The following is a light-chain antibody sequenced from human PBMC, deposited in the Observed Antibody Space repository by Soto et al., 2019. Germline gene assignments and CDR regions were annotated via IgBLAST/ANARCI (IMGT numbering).Light chain of an antibody. V-gene: IGKV3-11*01. CDR2: DAS. Sequence: DIVLTQSPATLSLSPGERATLSCRASQSVSRYLAWYQQKPGQAPRLLIYDASNRATGIPARFSGSGSGTDFTLSIGSLEPEDFAFYYCQQRSDWPSTFGGGTKVEI. CDR1: QSVSRY. J-gene: IGKJ4*01. CDR3: QQRSDWPST.